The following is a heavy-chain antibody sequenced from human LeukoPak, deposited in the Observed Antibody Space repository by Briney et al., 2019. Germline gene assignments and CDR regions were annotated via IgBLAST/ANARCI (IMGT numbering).Heavy chain of an antibody. J-gene: IGHJ6*02. D-gene: IGHD6-13*01. CDR3: ASPKEGGIAAAGTFVWNV. V-gene: IGHV1-69*13. Sequence: SVKVSCKASGGTFSSYAISWVRQAPGQGLEWMGGIIPIFGTANYAQKFLGRVTITADESTSTAYMELSSLRSEDTAVYYCASPKEGGIAAAGTFVWNVWGQGTTVTVSS. CDR1: GGTFSSYA. CDR2: IIPIFGTA.